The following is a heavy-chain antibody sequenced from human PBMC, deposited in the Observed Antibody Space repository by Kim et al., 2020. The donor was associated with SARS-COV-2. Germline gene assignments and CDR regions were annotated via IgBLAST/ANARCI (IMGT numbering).Heavy chain of an antibody. CDR1: GVIFSSYV. CDR2: ISEDGSNK. D-gene: IGHD1-26*01. V-gene: IGHV3-30*04. CDR3: VRGSVGPTHYFDY. Sequence: GGSLRLSCAASGVIFSSYVMHWVRQAPGKGLEWVAVISEDGSNKYYTDSVKSRFTISRDNSKNTLYLQMNSVRAEDTAVYFCVRGSVGPTHYFDYWSQGTLDTVSS. J-gene: IGHJ4*02.